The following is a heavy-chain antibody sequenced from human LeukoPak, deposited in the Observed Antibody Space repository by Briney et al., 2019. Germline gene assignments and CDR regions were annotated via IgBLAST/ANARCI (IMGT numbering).Heavy chain of an antibody. CDR1: GYTLTELS. D-gene: IGHD3-22*01. CDR3: ATVLGGAIVVVTDDAFDI. V-gene: IGHV1-24*01. Sequence: GASVKVSCKVSGYTLTELSMHWVRQAPGKGLEWMGGFDPEDGETIYAQKFQGRVTMTEDTSTDTAYMELSSLRSEDTAVYYCATVLGGAIVVVTDDAFDIWGQGTMVTVSS. CDR2: FDPEDGET. J-gene: IGHJ3*02.